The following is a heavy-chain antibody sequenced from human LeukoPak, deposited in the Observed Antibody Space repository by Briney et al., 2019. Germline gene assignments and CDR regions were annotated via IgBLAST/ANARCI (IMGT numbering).Heavy chain of an antibody. D-gene: IGHD5-18*01. V-gene: IGHV3-7*01. CDR3: ARSTRGYSYGLYYYYGMDV. CDR2: IKQDGSEK. J-gene: IGHJ6*02. CDR1: GFTFSSYW. Sequence: GGSLRLSCAASGFTFSSYWMSWVRQAPGKGLEWVANIKQDGSEKYYVDSVKGRFTISRDNAKNSLYLQMNSLRAEDTAVYYCARSTRGYSYGLYYYYGMDVWGQGTTVTVSS.